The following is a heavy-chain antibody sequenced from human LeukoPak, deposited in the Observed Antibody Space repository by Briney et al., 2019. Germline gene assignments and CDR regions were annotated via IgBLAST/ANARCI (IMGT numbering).Heavy chain of an antibody. Sequence: PGGSLRLSCAASGFTFSSYGMHWVRQAPGKGLEWVSVIWYDGSNKYYADSVKGRFTIARDNSKNTLYLQINSLRAEDTAVYYCARELSRAGTNYYYGMDVWGQGTTVAVSS. D-gene: IGHD6-19*01. CDR2: IWYDGSNK. CDR3: ARELSRAGTNYYYGMDV. CDR1: GFTFSSYG. J-gene: IGHJ6*02. V-gene: IGHV3-33*01.